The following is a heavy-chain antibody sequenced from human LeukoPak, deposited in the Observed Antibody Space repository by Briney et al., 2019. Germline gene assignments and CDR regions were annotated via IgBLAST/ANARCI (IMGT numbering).Heavy chain of an antibody. CDR3: ARGPGSGWDDYFDY. V-gene: IGHV3-30-3*01. CDR2: ISYDGSKK. Sequence: GRSLRLSCAATGFTFSTYAMHWVRQAPGKGLEWVATISYDGSKKFYADSGKGRFTISRDNSKNTLYLQMNSLRGEDTAVYYCARGPGSGWDDYFDYWGQGTLVTVSS. CDR1: GFTFSTYA. J-gene: IGHJ4*02. D-gene: IGHD6-19*01.